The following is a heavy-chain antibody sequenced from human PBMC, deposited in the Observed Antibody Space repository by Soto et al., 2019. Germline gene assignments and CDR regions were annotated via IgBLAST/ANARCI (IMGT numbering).Heavy chain of an antibody. J-gene: IGHJ4*02. CDR1: GGSISSGGYY. CDR3: ARVGRRRFDY. CDR2: IYYSGST. V-gene: IGHV4-31*03. Sequence: NPSETLSLTCTVSGGSISSGGYYWSWIRQHPGKGLEWIGYIYYSGSTYYNPSLKSRVTISVDTSKNQFSLKLSSVTAADTAVYYCARVGRRRFDYWGQGTLVTVSS.